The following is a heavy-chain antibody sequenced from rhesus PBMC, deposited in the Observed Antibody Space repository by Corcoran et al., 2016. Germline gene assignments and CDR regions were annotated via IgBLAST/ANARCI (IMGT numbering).Heavy chain of an antibody. CDR3: ARGNLDAFDF. J-gene: IGHJ3*01. CDR2: IYWDDDK. CDR1: GFSPTPRGMG. V-gene: IGHV2-174*01. Sequence: QVPLKESGPALVKPTQTLTLTCPFSGFSPTPRGMGVGWFRQPPGKALEWLALIYWDDDKRYSTSLKSRLTISKDTSKNQVVLTMTNMDPVDTATYYCARGNLDAFDFWGQGLRVTVSS.